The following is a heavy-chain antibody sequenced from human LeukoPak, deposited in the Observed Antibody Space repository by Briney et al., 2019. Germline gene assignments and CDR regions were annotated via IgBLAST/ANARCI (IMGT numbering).Heavy chain of an antibody. CDR2: IRYDGSNK. D-gene: IGHD6-19*01. J-gene: IGHJ6*03. Sequence: GGSLRLSCAASGFTFSTYGMHWVRQAPGKGLEWVAFIRYDGSNKYYADSVKGRFTISRDNAKNSLYLQMNSLRAEDTAVYYCARESSGWYTYPYYYYMDVWGKGTTVTVSS. CDR1: GFTFSTYG. CDR3: ARESSGWYTYPYYYYMDV. V-gene: IGHV3-30*02.